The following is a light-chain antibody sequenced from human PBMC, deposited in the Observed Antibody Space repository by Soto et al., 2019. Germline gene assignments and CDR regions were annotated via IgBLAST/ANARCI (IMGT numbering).Light chain of an antibody. J-gene: IGLJ2*01. CDR1: NIGSKS. CDR3: HVWDISGEQVV. V-gene: IGLV3-21*02. CDR2: DDS. Sequence: SYELTQPPSVSVAPGQTATVTCGADNIGSKSVHWYQKKPGQAPLLVVFDDSDRPPGIPARFSAFNSGNTATLTINRVEDGDEADYYCHVWDISGEQVVFGGGTKLTVL.